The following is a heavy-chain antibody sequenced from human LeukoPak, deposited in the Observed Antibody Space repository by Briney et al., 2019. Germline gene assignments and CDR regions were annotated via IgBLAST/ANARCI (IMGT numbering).Heavy chain of an antibody. D-gene: IGHD1-1*01. V-gene: IGHV4-59*12. J-gene: IGHJ6*02. CDR1: GGSISSYY. CDR3: ARRDGRNYYYGMDV. Sequence: SETLSLTCTVSGGSISSYYWSWIRQPPGKGLEWIGYIYYSGSTNYNPSLKSRVTISVDTSKNQFSLKLSSVTAADTAVYYCARRDGRNYYYGMDVWGQGTTVTVSS. CDR2: IYYSGST.